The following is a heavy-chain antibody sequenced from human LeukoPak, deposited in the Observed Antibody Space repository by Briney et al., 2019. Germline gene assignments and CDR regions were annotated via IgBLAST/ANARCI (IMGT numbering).Heavy chain of an antibody. Sequence: PSETLSLTCAVYGGSFSGYYWSWIRQPPGKGLEWIGEINHSGSTNYNPSLKSRVTISVDTSKNQFSLKLSSVTAADTAVYYRARSYYYGSGSYYDYWGQGTLVTVSS. CDR1: GGSFSGYY. V-gene: IGHV4-34*01. CDR2: INHSGST. J-gene: IGHJ4*02. D-gene: IGHD3-10*01. CDR3: ARSYYYGSGSYYDY.